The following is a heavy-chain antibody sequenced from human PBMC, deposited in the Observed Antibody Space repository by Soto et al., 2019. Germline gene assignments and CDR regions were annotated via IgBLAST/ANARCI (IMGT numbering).Heavy chain of an antibody. CDR3: ARGGGGIAAPSWDYFDF. V-gene: IGHV1-69*01. Sequence: QVQLVQSGAEVKKPGSSVKVSCKASGGTFSSYAISWVRQAPGQGLEWMGGIIPIFGTANYAQKFQGRVTINADETKSKTYDELSSLVSEDTAVYYWARGGGGIAAPSWDYFDFGGQGTLGTGSS. J-gene: IGHJ4*02. CDR1: GGTFSSYA. D-gene: IGHD6-13*01. CDR2: IIPIFGTA.